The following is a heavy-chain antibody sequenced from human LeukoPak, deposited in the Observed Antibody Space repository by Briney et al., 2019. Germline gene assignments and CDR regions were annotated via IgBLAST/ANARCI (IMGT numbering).Heavy chain of an antibody. CDR2: IKPDGSEK. D-gene: IGHD5-18*01. CDR3: AGFGF. Sequence: GGSLRLSSAVSGLTFSSYWMNWVRQAPGKGLEGVANIKPDGSEKYYVDSVKGRFTISRDNAKNSLYLQMNSLRAEDTAVYYCAGFGFWAQGTLVTVSS. CDR1: GLTFSSYW. V-gene: IGHV3-7*02. J-gene: IGHJ4*02.